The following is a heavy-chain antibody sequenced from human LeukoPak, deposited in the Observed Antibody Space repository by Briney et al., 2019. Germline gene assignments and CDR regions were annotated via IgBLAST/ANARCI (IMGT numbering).Heavy chain of an antibody. CDR2: IYPGESDT. J-gene: IGHJ4*02. CDR1: GYTFTSYW. D-gene: IGHD6-13*01. Sequence: GEPLKISGKGSGYTFTSYWIGWARHPPGKGLDWMGIIYPGESDTTNSPSFHGQVTISADKSISTAYLQWSSLKASDTAMYYGARRDYSSSCYYLDYWGQGTMVTVSS. CDR3: ARRDYSSSCYYLDY. V-gene: IGHV5-51*01.